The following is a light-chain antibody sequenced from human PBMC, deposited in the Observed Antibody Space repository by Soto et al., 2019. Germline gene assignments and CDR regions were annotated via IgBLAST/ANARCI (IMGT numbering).Light chain of an antibody. CDR3: SSYTSSSTYV. CDR1: SSDVGAYNY. CDR2: EVS. J-gene: IGLJ1*01. V-gene: IGLV2-14*01. Sequence: QSALTQPASVSGSPGQSITISCTGTSSDVGAYNYVSWYQQHPGKAPKLMIYEVSNRPSGVSNRLSGSKSGNTASLTISGLQAEDEADYYCSSYTSSSTYVFGTGTKVTVL.